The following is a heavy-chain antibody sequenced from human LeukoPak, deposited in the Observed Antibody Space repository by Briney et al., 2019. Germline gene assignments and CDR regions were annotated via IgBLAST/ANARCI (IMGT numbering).Heavy chain of an antibody. Sequence: PGGSLRLSCTASGFTFGDYAMSWVRQAPGKGLEWVGFIRSKAYGGTTEYAASVKGRFTISRDDSRSIAYLQMNSLKTEDTAVYYCTRNYYDSSGYYYPEGYFDYWGQGTLVTVSS. CDR2: IRSKAYGGTT. CDR1: GFTFGDYA. CDR3: TRNYYDSSGYYYPEGYFDY. V-gene: IGHV3-49*04. J-gene: IGHJ4*02. D-gene: IGHD3-22*01.